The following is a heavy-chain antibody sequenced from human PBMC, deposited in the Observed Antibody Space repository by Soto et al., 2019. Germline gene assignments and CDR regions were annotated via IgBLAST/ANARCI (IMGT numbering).Heavy chain of an antibody. J-gene: IGHJ4*02. V-gene: IGHV3-48*01. CDR2: ISSSSTI. Sequence: PVGSLRLSCAASGFTFSTYSMNWVRQAPGKGLEWVSSISSSSTIYYADSVKGRFTISRDNVQNSLYLQMHSLRAEDTAVYYCARERGSGWTFDYWGQGTLVTVSX. CDR3: ARERGSGWTFDY. D-gene: IGHD6-19*01. CDR1: GFTFSTYS.